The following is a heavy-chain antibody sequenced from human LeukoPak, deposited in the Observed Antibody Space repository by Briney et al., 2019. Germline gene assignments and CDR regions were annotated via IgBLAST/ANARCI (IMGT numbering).Heavy chain of an antibody. CDR3: ARGGGGYTAMVPYYYYYYGMDV. CDR1: GFTFSSYS. Sequence: TGGSLRLSCAASGFTFSSYSMNWVRQAPGKGLEWVSYISNSRSTIYYADSVKGRFTISRDNAKNSLYLQMNSLRDEDTAVYYCARGGGGYTAMVPYYYYYYGMDVWGQGTTVTVSS. V-gene: IGHV3-48*02. J-gene: IGHJ6*02. D-gene: IGHD5-18*01. CDR2: ISNSRSTI.